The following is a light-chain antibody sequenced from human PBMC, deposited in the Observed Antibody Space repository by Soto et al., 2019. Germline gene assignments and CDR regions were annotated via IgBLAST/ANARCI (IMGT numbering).Light chain of an antibody. Sequence: EIVMTQSPARLSVSRGQRATLSCRASQSVSSNLAWYQQKPGQATRLLIYGASNRAAGVQARFSGSGSGTEFTLTITSLQSEDIALYYCQQSNIWPPITVGPGTRLEIK. CDR2: GAS. CDR1: QSVSSN. CDR3: QQSNIWPPIT. J-gene: IGKJ5*01. V-gene: IGKV3-15*01.